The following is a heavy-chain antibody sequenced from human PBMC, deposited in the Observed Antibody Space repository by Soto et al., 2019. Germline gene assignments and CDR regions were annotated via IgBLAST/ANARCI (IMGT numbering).Heavy chain of an antibody. D-gene: IGHD3-16*01. Sequence: QVQLQQWGTGLLKPSETLSLTCAVYGGSFRGYYWTWIRQPPGKGLEWIGEIDHSGRTTYNPSLKSLVPRSVNASKNPFSLKMPSASDADTAVYYCARVEHTYNYRGPDSRGQAPLVTASS. CDR2: IDHSGRT. CDR3: ARVEHTYNYRGPDS. J-gene: IGHJ4*02. V-gene: IGHV4-34*01. CDR1: GGSFRGYY.